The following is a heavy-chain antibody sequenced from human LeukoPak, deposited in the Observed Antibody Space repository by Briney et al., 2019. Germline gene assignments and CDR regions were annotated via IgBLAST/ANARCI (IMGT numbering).Heavy chain of an antibody. D-gene: IGHD2-15*01. CDR1: GFTFSGYA. CDR2: ISQSATT. V-gene: IGHV3-23*01. J-gene: IGHJ5*02. CDR3: ATGGGNCFDG. Sequence: RGSLRLSCAASGFTFSGYALSWVRQAPGKGPEWVSSISQSATTYYTDSVKGRFTISRDDSKNTLYLQMYSLRAEETAIYYCATGGGNCFDGWGQGTLVGVSS.